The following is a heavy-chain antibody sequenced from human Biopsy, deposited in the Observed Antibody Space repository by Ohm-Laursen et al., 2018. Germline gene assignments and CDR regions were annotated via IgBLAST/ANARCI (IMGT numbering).Heavy chain of an antibody. V-gene: IGHV1-69*06. CDR1: VGAFTTYS. Sequence: SVKASCKPSVGAFTTYSISTYGVYWVRQAPGQGLELMGGIIPIFGTSTYTQKFQDRVTITADKSTTTVYMQLRGLTSEDTALYVCARVEDKALDHYFDYWGQGTLVTVSS. J-gene: IGHJ4*02. CDR2: IIPIFGTS. CDR3: ARVEDKALDHYFDY. D-gene: IGHD3-3*01.